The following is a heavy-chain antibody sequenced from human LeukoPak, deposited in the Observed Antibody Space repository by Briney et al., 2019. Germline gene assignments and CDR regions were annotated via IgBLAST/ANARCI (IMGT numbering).Heavy chain of an antibody. Sequence: NPSETLSLTCTVSGGSISSSSYYWGWIRQPPGKGLEWIGSIYYSGSTYYNPSLKSRVTISVDTSKNQFSLKLTSVTAADTAVYYCARPSGGTPFKRFDYWGQGTLVTVSS. D-gene: IGHD1-14*01. J-gene: IGHJ4*02. V-gene: IGHV4-39*01. CDR3: ARPSGGTPFKRFDY. CDR2: IYYSGST. CDR1: GGSISSSSYY.